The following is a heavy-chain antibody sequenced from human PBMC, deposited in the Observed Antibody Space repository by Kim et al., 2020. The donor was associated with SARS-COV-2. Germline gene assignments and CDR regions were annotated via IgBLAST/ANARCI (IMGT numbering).Heavy chain of an antibody. V-gene: IGHV3-11*01. CDR2: ISSSGSTI. CDR3: ARESVTTFRYYYYGMDV. J-gene: IGHJ6*02. D-gene: IGHD4-17*01. Sequence: GGSLRLSCAASGFTFSDYYMSWTRQAPGKGLEWVSYISSSGSTIYYADSVKGRFTISRDNAKNSLYLQMNSLRAEDTAVYYCARESVTTFRYYYYGMDVWGQGTTVTVSS. CDR1: GFTFSDYY.